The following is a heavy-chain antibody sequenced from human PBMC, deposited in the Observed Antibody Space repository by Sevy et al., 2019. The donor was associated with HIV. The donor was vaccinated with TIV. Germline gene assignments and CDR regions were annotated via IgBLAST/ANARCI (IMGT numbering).Heavy chain of an antibody. CDR3: AKDIDSSGYYYFDY. D-gene: IGHD6-19*01. CDR2: ISGSGGST. CDR1: GFSFSSYA. J-gene: IGHJ4*02. V-gene: IGHV3-23*01. Sequence: GGSLRLSCAASGFSFSSYAMSWVRQAPGKGLEWVSGISGSGGSTYYADSVKGRFTISRDKSKNTLYLQMNSLRAEDTALYYCAKDIDSSGYYYFDYWGQRTLVTVSS.